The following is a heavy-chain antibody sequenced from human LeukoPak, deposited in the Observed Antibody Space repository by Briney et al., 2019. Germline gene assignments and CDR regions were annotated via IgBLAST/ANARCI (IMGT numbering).Heavy chain of an antibody. CDR2: IWYDGSNK. CDR3: ARVPERIAAAGTGGDY. J-gene: IGHJ4*02. D-gene: IGHD6-13*01. V-gene: IGHV3-33*01. CDR1: GFTFSSYG. Sequence: PGGSLRLSCAASGFTFSSYGMHWVRQAPGKGLEWVAVIWYDGSNKYYADSVKGRFTISRDNSKNTLYLQMNSLRAEDTAVYYCARVPERIAAAGTGGDYWGQGTLVTVSS.